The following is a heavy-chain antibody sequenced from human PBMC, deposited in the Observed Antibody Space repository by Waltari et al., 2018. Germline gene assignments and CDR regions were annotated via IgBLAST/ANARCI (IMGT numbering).Heavy chain of an antibody. CDR1: DGSFSGYY. J-gene: IGHJ3*02. V-gene: IGHV4-34*01. CDR2: INHRGST. CDR3: ARGRRGDSRSYYKWPGGFDI. Sequence: QVQLHQWGAGLLKPSETLSLTCAVYDGSFSGYYWNWIRQPPGKGLEWIGEINHRGSTNYNPSLKSRVTISVDTSKSQFSLRLSSVTAADTAVYYCARGRRGDSRSYYKWPGGFDIWGQGTMVTVSS. D-gene: IGHD3-10*01.